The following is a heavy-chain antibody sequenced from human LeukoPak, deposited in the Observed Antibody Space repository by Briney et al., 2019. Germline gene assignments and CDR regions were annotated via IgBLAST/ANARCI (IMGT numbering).Heavy chain of an antibody. CDR1: GDSISTSNSY. D-gene: IGHD5-24*01. CDR2: IYTSGST. V-gene: IGHV4-61*02. Sequence: SETLSLTCTVSGDSISTSNSYWGWIRQPPGKGLEWIGRIYTSGSTNYNPSLKSRVTMSVDTSKNQFSLKLSSVTAADTAVYYCARDRRDGYNFPWGQGTLVTVSS. CDR3: ARDRRDGYNFP. J-gene: IGHJ5*02.